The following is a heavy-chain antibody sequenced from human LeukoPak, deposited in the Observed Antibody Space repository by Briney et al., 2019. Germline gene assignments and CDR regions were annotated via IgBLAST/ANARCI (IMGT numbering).Heavy chain of an antibody. V-gene: IGHV3-74*01. J-gene: IGHJ4*02. Sequence: PGGSLRLSCVASGFTFSSYWMHWVRQAPGKGLLWVSQIFPDGRSTSYADSVRGRFTVSRDNVKNTLYLQLSSLRAEDTAVYYCVRGGAPFAFDYWGQGALVTVSS. CDR3: VRGGAPFAFDY. D-gene: IGHD3-3*02. CDR1: GFTFSSYW. CDR2: IFPDGRST.